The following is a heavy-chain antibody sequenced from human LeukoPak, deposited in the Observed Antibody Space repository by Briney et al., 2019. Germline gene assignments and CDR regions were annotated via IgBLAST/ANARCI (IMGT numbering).Heavy chain of an antibody. J-gene: IGHJ4*02. Sequence: GGSLRLSCAASGFTFNSYWLIWVRQAPGKGLEWVANIKQDGSEKYYVDSVKGRFTISRDNAKNSLYLQMNSLRAEDTAVYYCARDRYGILTGYLVPLDYWGQGTLVTVSS. D-gene: IGHD3-9*01. V-gene: IGHV3-7*01. CDR1: GFTFNSYW. CDR2: IKQDGSEK. CDR3: ARDRYGILTGYLVPLDY.